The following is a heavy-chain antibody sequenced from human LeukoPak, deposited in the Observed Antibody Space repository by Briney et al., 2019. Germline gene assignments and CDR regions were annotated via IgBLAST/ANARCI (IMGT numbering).Heavy chain of an antibody. V-gene: IGHV3-64*01. Sequence: GGSLRLSCVASGFTFSNYAMHWVRQAPGKGLEYVSAINTNGGTTYYANSVKGRFTISRDNSKNTVYLQMGSLRAEDMAVYYCVRTSGSLDYWGQGILVTVSS. CDR2: INTNGGTT. CDR3: VRTSGSLDY. D-gene: IGHD1-26*01. J-gene: IGHJ4*02. CDR1: GFTFSNYA.